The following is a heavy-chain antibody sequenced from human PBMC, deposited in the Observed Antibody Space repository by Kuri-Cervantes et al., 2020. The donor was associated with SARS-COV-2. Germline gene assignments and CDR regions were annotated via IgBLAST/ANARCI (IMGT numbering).Heavy chain of an antibody. J-gene: IGHJ3*02. D-gene: IGHD2-15*01. CDR2: IRYDGSNK. V-gene: IGHV3-30*02. CDR1: GFTFSSYG. Sequence: GESLKISCAASGFTFSSYGMHWVRQAPGKGLEWVAFIRYDGSNKYYADSVKGRFTISRDNSKNTLYLQMNSLRAEDTAVYYCAKVPVVVAAYDAFDIWGQGTMVTVSS. CDR3: AKVPVVVAAYDAFDI.